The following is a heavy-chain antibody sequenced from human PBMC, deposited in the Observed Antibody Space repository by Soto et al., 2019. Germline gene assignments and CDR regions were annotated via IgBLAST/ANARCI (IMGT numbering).Heavy chain of an antibody. CDR2: IYYSGST. J-gene: IGHJ5*02. D-gene: IGHD3-9*01. Sequence: SETLSLTCTASGGSISSGGYYWSWIRQHPGKGLEWIGYIYYSGSTYYNPSLKSRVTISVDTSKNQFSLKLSSVTAADTAVYYCARGIRYFDWLLPNWFEPWGQGTLVTVSS. CDR1: GGSISSGGYY. CDR3: ARGIRYFDWLLPNWFEP. V-gene: IGHV4-31*03.